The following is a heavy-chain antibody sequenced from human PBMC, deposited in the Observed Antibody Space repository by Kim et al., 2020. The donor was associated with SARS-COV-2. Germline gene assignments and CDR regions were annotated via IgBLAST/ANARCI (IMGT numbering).Heavy chain of an antibody. CDR1: GFTFSSYA. J-gene: IGHJ4*02. CDR3: ARLGGLLWFGETNFDY. D-gene: IGHD3-10*01. CDR2: ISYDGSNK. Sequence: GGSLRLSCAASGFTFSSYAMHWVRQAPGKGLEWVAVISYDGSNKYYADSVKGRFTISRDNSKNTLYLQMNSLRAEDTAVCYCARLGGLLWFGETNFDYWGQGTLVTVSS. V-gene: IGHV3-30*04.